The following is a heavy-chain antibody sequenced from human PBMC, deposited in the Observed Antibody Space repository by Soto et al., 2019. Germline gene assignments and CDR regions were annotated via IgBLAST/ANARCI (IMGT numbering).Heavy chain of an antibody. CDR1: GFTFDDYA. D-gene: IGHD1-26*01. CDR2: IDWNGGST. Sequence: EVQLVESGGGLVQPGRSLRLSCVASGFTFDDYAMHWVRQTPGKGLEWVSSIDWNGGSTAYADSVKGRFTISRDNAKTSLYLQLNSLRPEDTALYYCVKGSGSFFVYFGLDVWGQGTTVTVSS. V-gene: IGHV3-9*01. CDR3: VKGSGSFFVYFGLDV. J-gene: IGHJ6*02.